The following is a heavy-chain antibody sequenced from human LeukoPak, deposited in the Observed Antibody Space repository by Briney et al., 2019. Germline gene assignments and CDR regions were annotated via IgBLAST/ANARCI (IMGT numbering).Heavy chain of an antibody. CDR3: AREVGIAAAGTHYYYYMDV. V-gene: IGHV1-2*02. Sequence: ASVKVSCKASGYTFTGYYMHWVRQAPGQGLEWMGWINPNSGGTNYAQKFQGRVTMTRDTSISTAYMELSRLRSDDTAVYYCAREVGIAAAGTHYYYYMDVWGKGTTVTISS. J-gene: IGHJ6*03. CDR1: GYTFTGYY. CDR2: INPNSGGT. D-gene: IGHD6-13*01.